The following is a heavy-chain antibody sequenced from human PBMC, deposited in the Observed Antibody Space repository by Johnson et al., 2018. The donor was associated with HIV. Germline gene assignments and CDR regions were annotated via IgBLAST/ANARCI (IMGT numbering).Heavy chain of an antibody. CDR3: AKDHSRSILGMIIDAFDI. D-gene: IGHD3-3*01. CDR2: ISYDGSNK. J-gene: IGHJ3*02. CDR1: GFTFSNYG. Sequence: QVKLVESGGGVVQPGRSLRLSCAASGFTFSNYGMHWVRQAPGKGLEWVAIISYDGSNKYYADSVKGRFTISRDNSKNTLYLQMNSLRVEDTAVYYCAKDHSRSILGMIIDAFDIWGQGTMVTVSS. V-gene: IGHV3-30*18.